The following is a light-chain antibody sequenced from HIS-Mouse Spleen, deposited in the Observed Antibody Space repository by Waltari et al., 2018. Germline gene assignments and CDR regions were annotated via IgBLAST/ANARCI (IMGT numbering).Light chain of an antibody. V-gene: IGKV1-5*03. CDR3: QQYNSYSRT. CDR2: KAS. Sequence: DIQMTQSPSTLSASVGDRVTITCRASQSISSWLAWYQQKPGKAPKLLIYKASSLERGVPSRFSGSGSGTEFTLTINSLQPDDFATYYCQQYNSYSRTFGQGTKVEIK. J-gene: IGKJ1*01. CDR1: QSISSW.